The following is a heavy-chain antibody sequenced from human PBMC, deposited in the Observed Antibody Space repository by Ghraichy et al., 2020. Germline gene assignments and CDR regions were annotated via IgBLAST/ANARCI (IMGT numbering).Heavy chain of an antibody. CDR2: VGDSGDRT. CDR1: GFTFSNYA. D-gene: IGHD2-2*01. Sequence: GESLNISCAASGFTFSNYAMSWVRQAPGKGLEWVSAVGDSGDRTYYAESVKGRFTVSRDNSKNTLYMQMNSLRAEDTAVYYCAKEFWSDQGMHDYWGQGTLVTVSS. CDR3: AKEFWSDQGMHDY. V-gene: IGHV3-23*01. J-gene: IGHJ4*02.